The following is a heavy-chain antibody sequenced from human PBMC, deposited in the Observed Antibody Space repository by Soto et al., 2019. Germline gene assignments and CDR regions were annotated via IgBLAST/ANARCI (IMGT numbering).Heavy chain of an antibody. CDR1: GFTFSSYA. CDR2: ISYDGSNK. Sequence: LRLSCAASGFTFSSYAMHWVRQAPGKGLEWVAVISYDGSNKYYADSVKGRFTISRDNSKNTLYLQMNSLRAEDTAVYYCARVRSPYSSSWYVWYFDYWGQGTLVTVSS. D-gene: IGHD6-13*01. J-gene: IGHJ4*02. CDR3: ARVRSPYSSSWYVWYFDY. V-gene: IGHV3-30-3*01.